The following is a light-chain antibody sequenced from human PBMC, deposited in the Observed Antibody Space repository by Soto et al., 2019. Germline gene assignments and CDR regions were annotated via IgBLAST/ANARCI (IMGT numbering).Light chain of an antibody. V-gene: IGLV2-8*01. J-gene: IGLJ3*02. CDR3: SSYAGSNKGV. Sequence: QSALTQPPSASGSPGQSVTITCTGTSRDVGTYNFVSWYQQHPGKAPKLMICEVNKRPSGVPDRFSGSKSGNTASLTVSGLQAEDEADYYCSSYAGSNKGVFGGGTKVTVL. CDR2: EVN. CDR1: SRDVGTYNF.